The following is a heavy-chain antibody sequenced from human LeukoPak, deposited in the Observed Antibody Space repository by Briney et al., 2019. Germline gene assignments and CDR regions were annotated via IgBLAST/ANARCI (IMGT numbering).Heavy chain of an antibody. J-gene: IGHJ3*02. V-gene: IGHV3-74*01. CDR3: VRVRGGSGRSYAADAFDI. Sequence: GGSLRLSCAASRFTFSSYWMHWVRHAPGKGLVWVLRINIDGSYTNYADSVKGRFTISRDNAKSTLYLQMNSLRAEDTAVYYCVRVRGGSGRSYAADAFDIWGQGTMVTVSS. D-gene: IGHD1-26*01. CDR1: RFTFSSYW. CDR2: INIDGSYT.